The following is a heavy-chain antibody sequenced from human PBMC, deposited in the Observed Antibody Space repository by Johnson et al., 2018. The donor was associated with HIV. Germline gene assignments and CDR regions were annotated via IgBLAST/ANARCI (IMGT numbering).Heavy chain of an antibody. CDR3: AKEPYSSSWYGAFDI. D-gene: IGHD6-13*01. V-gene: IGHV3-11*01. Sequence: VQLVESGGGVVQPGRSLRLSCAASGFTFSDYYMSWIRQAPGKGLEWVSYISSSGSTIYYADSVKGRFTISRDNSKNSLYLQMNSLRTEDTALYYCAKEPYSSSWYGAFDIWGQGTMVTVSS. J-gene: IGHJ3*02. CDR2: ISSSGSTI. CDR1: GFTFSDYY.